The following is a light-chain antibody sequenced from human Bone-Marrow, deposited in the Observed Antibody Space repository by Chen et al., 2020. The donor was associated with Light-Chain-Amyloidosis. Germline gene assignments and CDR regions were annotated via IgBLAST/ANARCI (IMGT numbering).Light chain of an antibody. J-gene: IGKJ4*01. CDR1: QNIGNY. CDR3: QHCYSTPRT. V-gene: IGKV1-39*01. CDR2: AAS. Sequence: DIQLTHSPSSLSSSVGDKVTITCRASQNIGNYLNWYQQKPGKAPKFLISAASSLQSGVPSRFSGSGSGTDFTLTISSLEPEDVATYFCQHCYSTPRTFGGGTKVEIK.